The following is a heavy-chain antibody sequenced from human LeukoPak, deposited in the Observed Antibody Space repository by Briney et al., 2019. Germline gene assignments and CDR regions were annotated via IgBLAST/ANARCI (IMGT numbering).Heavy chain of an antibody. D-gene: IGHD4-4*01. Sequence: SETLSLTCTVSRVSMSGFNWSWIRQPAGRGLEWIGRIFPSGISDFNPSLQSRVTMSIDTSKNQFSLRLSSVSAADTAIYYCARGSQSLDYWGQGTLVIASS. V-gene: IGHV4-4*07. J-gene: IGHJ4*02. CDR3: ARGSQSLDY. CDR1: RVSMSGFN. CDR2: IFPSGIS.